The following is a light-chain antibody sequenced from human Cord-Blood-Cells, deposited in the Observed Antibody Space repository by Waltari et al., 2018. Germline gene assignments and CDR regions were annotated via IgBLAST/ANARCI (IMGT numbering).Light chain of an antibody. CDR3: QQRSNWPLT. J-gene: IGKJ4*01. Sequence: EIVLTQSPATLSLSPGERATPSRRASQSVSSYLAWYQQKPGQAPRLLIYDASNRATGIPARFSGSGSETDFTSTISRLEPEDFAVYCCQQRSNWPLTFGGGTKVEIK. V-gene: IGKV3-11*01. CDR1: QSVSSY. CDR2: DAS.